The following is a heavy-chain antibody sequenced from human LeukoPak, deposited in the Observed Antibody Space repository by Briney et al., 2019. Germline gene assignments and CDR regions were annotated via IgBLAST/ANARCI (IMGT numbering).Heavy chain of an antibody. Sequence: SETLSLTCTVSGGSISSYYWSWIRQPAGKGLEWIGRIYTSGSTNYNPSLKSRVTMSVDASKNQFSLKLSSVTAADTAVYYCARIGYSYGYYDYWGQGTLVTVSS. CDR3: ARIGYSYGYYDY. CDR2: IYTSGST. J-gene: IGHJ4*02. CDR1: GGSISSYY. D-gene: IGHD5-18*01. V-gene: IGHV4-4*07.